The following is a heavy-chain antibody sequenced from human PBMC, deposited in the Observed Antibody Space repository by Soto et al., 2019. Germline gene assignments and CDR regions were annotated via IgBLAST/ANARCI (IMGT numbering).Heavy chain of an antibody. J-gene: IGHJ6*02. CDR1: GGSISSSSYY. CDR2: IYYSGST. Sequence: SETLSLTCTVSGGSISSSSYYWGWIRQPPGKGLEWIGSIYYSGSTYYNPSLKSRVTISVDTSKNQFSLKLSSVTAADTAVYYCARQASSSDYYSYYGMDVWGQGTTVTVS. V-gene: IGHV4-39*01. D-gene: IGHD6-6*01. CDR3: ARQASSSDYYSYYGMDV.